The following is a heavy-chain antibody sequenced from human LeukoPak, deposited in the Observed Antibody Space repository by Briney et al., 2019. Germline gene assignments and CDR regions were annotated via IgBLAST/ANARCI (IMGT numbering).Heavy chain of an antibody. D-gene: IGHD3-16*01. CDR1: GGSISSFY. Sequence: SSETLSLTCTVSGGSISSFYWNWIRQPPGKGLEWVGYVFYSGNTNYNPSLGSRVTISEDTSKNQFSLNLNSLTAADTAVYYCARGLPGRDAFDVWGQGTVVTVSS. V-gene: IGHV4-59*13. CDR3: ARGLPGRDAFDV. J-gene: IGHJ3*01. CDR2: VFYSGNT.